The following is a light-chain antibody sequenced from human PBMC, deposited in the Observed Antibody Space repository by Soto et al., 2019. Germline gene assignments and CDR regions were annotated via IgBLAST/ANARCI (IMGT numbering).Light chain of an antibody. CDR1: SSDVGTYNY. CDR3: TSYTRDTALV. CDR2: GVS. V-gene: IGLV2-14*01. J-gene: IGLJ1*01. Sequence: QSVLTQPASVSGSPGQSITISCTGTSSDVGTYNYVSWYQHHPGKAPKLIIYGVSNRPSGVSNRFSGSKSGSTASLTISGLQAEDEADYHCTSYTRDTALVFGTGTKVTVL.